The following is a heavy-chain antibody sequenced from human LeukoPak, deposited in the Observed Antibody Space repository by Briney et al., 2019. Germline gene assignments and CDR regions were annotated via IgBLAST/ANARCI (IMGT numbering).Heavy chain of an antibody. CDR3: SSLAMIRGVMPFDY. D-gene: IGHD3-10*01. V-gene: IGHV3-15*01. CDR1: GFTFSDVW. Sequence: SGGSLRLSCAASGFTFSDVWVSWVRQAPGKGLEWVGRIKSKTDGGTIDYAAPVKGRFTISRDDSKNTLYLQMNSLKSEDTAVYYCSSLAMIRGVMPFDYWGQGTLVTVSS. J-gene: IGHJ4*02. CDR2: IKSKTDGGTI.